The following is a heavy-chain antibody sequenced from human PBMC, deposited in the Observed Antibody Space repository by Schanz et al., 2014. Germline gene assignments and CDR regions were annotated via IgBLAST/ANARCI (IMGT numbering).Heavy chain of an antibody. CDR2: ISYDGSNK. D-gene: IGHD3-16*01. V-gene: IGHV3-30*19. CDR3: AKDRQNRVNRVGYYYGMDG. CDR1: GFTFSSYG. J-gene: IGHJ6*02. Sequence: VQLVESGGGLVQPGGSLRLSCAASGFTFSSYGMHWVRQAPGKGLEWVALISYDGSNKHHADSVKGRFTISRDDAKNSLYLQMNSLRAEDTALYYCAKDRQNRVNRVGYYYGMDGWGQGTTVTVSS.